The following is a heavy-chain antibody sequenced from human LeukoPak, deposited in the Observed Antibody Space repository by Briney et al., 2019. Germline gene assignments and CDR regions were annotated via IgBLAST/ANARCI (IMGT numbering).Heavy chain of an antibody. Sequence: SETLSLTCTASGGSTNNDSYYWSWIRPPAGKGLEWIGRIHPTGNTMYNPSLKSRVTISVDTSKNQFPLNLSSVTAADTAVYYCASHYSRSGIDAFDIWGQGTVVIVSS. V-gene: IGHV4-61*02. CDR1: GGSTNNDSYY. CDR2: IHPTGNT. CDR3: ASHYSRSGIDAFDI. D-gene: IGHD6-6*01. J-gene: IGHJ3*02.